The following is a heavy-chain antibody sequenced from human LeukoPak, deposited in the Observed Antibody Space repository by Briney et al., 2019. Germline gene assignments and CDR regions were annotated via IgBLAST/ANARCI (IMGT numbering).Heavy chain of an antibody. J-gene: IGHJ4*02. CDR1: GFTFSGSD. Sequence: GGSLTLSCAACGFTFSGSDMHWVRQDSGKGLEWVGRIGIKANNYATAYSAALKGRFTISRDDSKNTAYLQMNSLRTEDTAVYYCTTYTRGHYWGQGILVTVSS. D-gene: IGHD6-19*01. V-gene: IGHV3-73*01. CDR3: TTYTRGHY. CDR2: IGIKANNYAT.